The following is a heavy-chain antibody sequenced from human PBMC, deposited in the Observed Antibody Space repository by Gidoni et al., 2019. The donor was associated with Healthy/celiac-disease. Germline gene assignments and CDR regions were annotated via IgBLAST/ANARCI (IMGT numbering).Heavy chain of an antibody. CDR3: ARVAVPAAISALWFDP. CDR2: ISSSSSYI. Sequence: EVQLVESGGGLVKPGGSLRLSCSASGFPFRSYSMNWVRQAPGKGLEWVSSISSSSSYIYYADSVKGRFTISRDNAKNSLYLQMNSLRAEDTAVYYCARVAVPAAISALWFDPWGQGTLVTVSS. D-gene: IGHD2-2*01. V-gene: IGHV3-21*01. CDR1: GFPFRSYS. J-gene: IGHJ5*02.